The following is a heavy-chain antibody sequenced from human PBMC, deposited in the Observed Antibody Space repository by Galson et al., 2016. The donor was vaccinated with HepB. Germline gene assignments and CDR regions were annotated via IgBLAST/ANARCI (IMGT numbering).Heavy chain of an antibody. D-gene: IGHD2-2*01. V-gene: IGHV4-31*03. CDR2: IYYSGRT. CDR3: ARARGQTSTFFYFYYYMDV. CDR1: GDSIGTNGFL. Sequence: TLSLTCNVSGDSIGTNGFLWSWIRQRPGKGLESIGYIYYSGRTFYNPSLESRVDMSVDMSKNQFSLKLSSVTAADTAIYFCARARGQTSTFFYFYYYMDVWGKGPRSPSP. J-gene: IGHJ6*03.